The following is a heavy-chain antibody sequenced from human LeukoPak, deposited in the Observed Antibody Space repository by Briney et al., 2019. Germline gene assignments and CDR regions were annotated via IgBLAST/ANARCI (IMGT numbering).Heavy chain of an antibody. D-gene: IGHD3-3*01. CDR2: ISFDGSNK. V-gene: IGHV3-30*18. CDR1: GFTFSSYG. CDR3: AKALRFLEWLKLPGD. Sequence: GRSLRLSCAASGFTFSSYGMHWVPQAPGKGREWVAVISFDGSNKYYADSVKGRFTISRDNSMNTLYLQMNSLRSEDTALYYCAKALRFLEWLKLPGDWGQGTLVTVSS. J-gene: IGHJ4*02.